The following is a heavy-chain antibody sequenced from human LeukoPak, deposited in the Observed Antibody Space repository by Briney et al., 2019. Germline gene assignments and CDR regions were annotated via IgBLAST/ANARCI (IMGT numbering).Heavy chain of an antibody. CDR1: GWSFSGGYY. J-gene: IGHJ4*02. D-gene: IGHD2-15*01. V-gene: IGHV4-34*01. Sequence: SETLSLTCAVYGWSFSGGYYWSWIRQSPGKGLEWIGEINHVGHTNYNPPLKSRATISTDSSKTQFSLKLSSVTAADTAVYYCAVGYCSGGSCYNDQKDDYWGQGTLVTVSS. CDR2: INHVGHT. CDR3: AVGYCSGGSCYNDQKDDY.